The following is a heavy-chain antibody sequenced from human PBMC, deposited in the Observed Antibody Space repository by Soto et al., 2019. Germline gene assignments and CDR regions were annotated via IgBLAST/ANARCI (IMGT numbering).Heavy chain of an antibody. CDR1: GGSTRTGGYS. CDR2: MYHSGST. Sequence: SESLSLTGPASGGSTRTGGYSWSRIRLPPGRGLEWIGYMYHSGSTDYNPSLKSRVTISVDRSKSLFALKLSSVPAAGTVVYYGARGPLFGRWGQGTLDPVSA. J-gene: IGHJ4*02. CDR3: ARGPLFGR. V-gene: IGHV4-30-2*01. D-gene: IGHD3-3*01.